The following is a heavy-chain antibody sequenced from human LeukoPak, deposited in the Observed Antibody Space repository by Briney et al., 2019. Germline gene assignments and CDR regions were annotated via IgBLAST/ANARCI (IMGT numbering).Heavy chain of an antibody. D-gene: IGHD3-22*01. CDR3: ARYDSSGYAKGYYFDY. CDR2: IWYDGSNK. V-gene: IGHV3-33*01. CDR1: GLTFSSYG. J-gene: IGHJ4*02. Sequence: PGRSLRLSCAASGLTFSSYGMHWVRQAPGKGLEWVAGIWYDGSNKYYADSVKGRFTISRDNSKNTLYLQMNSLRAEDTAVYYCARYDSSGYAKGYYFDYWGQGTLVTVSS.